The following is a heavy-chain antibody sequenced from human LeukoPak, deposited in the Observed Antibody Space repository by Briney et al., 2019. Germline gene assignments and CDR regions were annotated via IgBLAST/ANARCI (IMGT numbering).Heavy chain of an antibody. CDR2: ISGSGGST. Sequence: GGSLRLSCAASGFTFSSYAMSWVRQAPGKGLEWVSAISGSGGSTHYADSVKGRFTISRDNPKNTVYLQMNSLSAEDTAVYYCAKGPAPYCSGGSCYSPHWYFDLWGRGTLVTVSS. J-gene: IGHJ2*01. D-gene: IGHD2-15*01. CDR1: GFTFSSYA. CDR3: AKGPAPYCSGGSCYSPHWYFDL. V-gene: IGHV3-23*01.